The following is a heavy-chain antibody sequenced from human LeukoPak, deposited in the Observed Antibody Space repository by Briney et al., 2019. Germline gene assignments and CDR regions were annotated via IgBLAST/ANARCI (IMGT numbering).Heavy chain of an antibody. V-gene: IGHV1-18*01. CDR2: ISAYNGNT. D-gene: IGHD1-26*01. CDR3: ARDGRNSGSYSGAFDY. Sequence: ASVKVSCKASGYTFTSYGITWVRQAPGQGLEWMEWISAYNGNTNYAQKLQGRVTLTTDTSTSTASMELRSLRSDDTAVYYCARDGRNSGSYSGAFDYWGQGTLVTVSS. J-gene: IGHJ4*02. CDR1: GYTFTSYG.